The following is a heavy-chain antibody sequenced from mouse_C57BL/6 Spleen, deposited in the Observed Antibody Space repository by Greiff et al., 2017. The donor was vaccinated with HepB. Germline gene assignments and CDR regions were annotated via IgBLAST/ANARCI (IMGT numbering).Heavy chain of an antibody. CDR3: IIYYGRALFAY. Sequence: EVQLQQSGAELVRPGASVKLSCTASGYNIKDDYMHWVKQRPEQGLEWIGWIDPENGDTEYASKFKGKATITADTSSNTAYLQLSSLTSEDTAVYCCIIYYGRALFAYWGQGTLVTVSA. CDR2: IDPENGDT. J-gene: IGHJ3*01. D-gene: IGHD1-1*01. CDR1: GYNIKDDY. V-gene: IGHV14-4*01.